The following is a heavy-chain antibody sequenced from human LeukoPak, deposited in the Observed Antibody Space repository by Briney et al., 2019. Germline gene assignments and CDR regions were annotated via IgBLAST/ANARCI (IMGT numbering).Heavy chain of an antibody. V-gene: IGHV3-9*01. CDR1: RFTFHDSA. CDR2: IGFRIDNV. CDR3: AKDNGNGWLGEFAFDY. D-gene: IGHD3-10*01. J-gene: IGHJ4*02. Sequence: GGSLRLSCAASRFTFHDSAFHWVRQAPGKGLEWVAGIGFRIDNVDYADSVKGRFTISRDNAKKSLYLQMDSLRAEDTAFYYCAKDNGNGWLGEFAFDYWGQGILVTVSS.